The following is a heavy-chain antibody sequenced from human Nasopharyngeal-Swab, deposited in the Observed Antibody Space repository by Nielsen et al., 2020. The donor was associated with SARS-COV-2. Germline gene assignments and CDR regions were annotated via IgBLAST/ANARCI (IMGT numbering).Heavy chain of an antibody. CDR1: GFTFESYG. CDR2: ISGSGDNT. D-gene: IGHD6-13*01. CDR3: AKDPSAAMDV. V-gene: IGHV3-23*01. J-gene: IGHJ6*03. Sequence: GGSLRLSCEASGFTFESYGMTWVRPAPGQGLEWVSTISGSGDNTHYADSVRGRFTISRDNSQRTVFLQMTSLRAEDTALYYCAKDPSAAMDVWGKGTTVIVSS.